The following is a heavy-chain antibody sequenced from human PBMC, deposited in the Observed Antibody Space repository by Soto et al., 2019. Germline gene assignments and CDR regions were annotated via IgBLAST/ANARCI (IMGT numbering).Heavy chain of an antibody. CDR1: GYTFTSYV. CDR3: ARDRRRLDYAILTGGDYYYYYGMDV. CDR2: ISAYNGNT. J-gene: IGHJ6*02. V-gene: IGHV1-18*01. D-gene: IGHD3-9*01. Sequence: ASVKVSCKASGYTFTSYVISWVRQAPGQGLEWMGWISAYNGNTNYAQKLQGRVTMTTDTSTSTAYMELRSLRSDDTAVYYCARDRRRLDYAILTGGDYYYYYGMDVWGQGTTVTVSS.